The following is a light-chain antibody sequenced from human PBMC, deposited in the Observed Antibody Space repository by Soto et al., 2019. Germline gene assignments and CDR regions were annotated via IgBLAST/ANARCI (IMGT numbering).Light chain of an antibody. CDR3: QQYGSFVT. V-gene: IGKV3-20*01. CDR1: QSVRSK. CDR2: DAS. Sequence: EIVLSQSPASLSVSPGERATLSFRASQSVRSKVAWYQQKPGQAPRLLIYDASNRATGIPDRFSGSGCGTDFTHTISSLEPEDFAVYFSQQYGSFVTFGGGTKV. J-gene: IGKJ4*01.